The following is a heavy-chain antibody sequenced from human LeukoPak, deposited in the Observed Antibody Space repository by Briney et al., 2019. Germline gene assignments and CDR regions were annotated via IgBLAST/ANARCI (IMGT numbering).Heavy chain of an antibody. CDR1: GGSISSSSYY. J-gene: IGHJ5*02. D-gene: IGHD3-10*01. Sequence: NASETLSLTCTVSGGSISSSSYYWGWIRQPPGKGLEWIGSIYYSGSTYYNPSLKSRVTISVDTSKNQFSLKLSSVTAADTAVYYCARHKEILLWFGELFSWFDPWGQGTLVTVSS. CDR3: ARHKEILLWFGELFSWFDP. CDR2: IYYSGST. V-gene: IGHV4-39*07.